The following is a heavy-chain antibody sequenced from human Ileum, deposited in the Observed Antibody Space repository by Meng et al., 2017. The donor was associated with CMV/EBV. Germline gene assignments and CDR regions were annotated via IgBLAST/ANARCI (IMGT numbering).Heavy chain of an antibody. CDR1: GFTFSDYY. J-gene: IGHJ4*02. Sequence: QVELGGSGGGLVKPGGSLRLSCAASGFTFSDYYMNWIRQAPGKGLEWVSYISSSSTYTNYADSVKGRFTISRDNAKNSLYLEMNSLRGEDTAVYYCASSVTGTASFDYWGQGTLVTVAS. V-gene: IGHV3-11*06. CDR3: ASSVTGTASFDY. D-gene: IGHD1-1*01. CDR2: ISSSSTYT.